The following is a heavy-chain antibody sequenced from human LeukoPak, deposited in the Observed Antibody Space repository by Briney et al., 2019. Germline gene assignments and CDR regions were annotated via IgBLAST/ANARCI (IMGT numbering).Heavy chain of an antibody. Sequence: SETLSLTCTVSGGSISSSSYYWGWIRQPPGKGLEWIGSIYYSGSTYYNPSLKSRVTISVDTSKNQFSLKLSSVTAADTAVYYCARAGGSGNLRYFDYWGQGTLVTVSS. J-gene: IGHJ4*02. V-gene: IGHV4-39*07. CDR2: IYYSGST. CDR1: GGSISSSSYY. CDR3: ARAGGSGNLRYFDY. D-gene: IGHD1-26*01.